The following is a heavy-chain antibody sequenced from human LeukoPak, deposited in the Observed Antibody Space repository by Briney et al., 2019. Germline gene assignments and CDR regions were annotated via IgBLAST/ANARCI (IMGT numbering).Heavy chain of an antibody. CDR2: INPNSGGT. D-gene: IGHD3-22*01. J-gene: IGHJ3*02. CDR1: GYTFTGYY. Sequence: ASVKVSCKASGYTFTGYYMHWVRQAPGQGLEWMGWINPNSGGTNYAQKFQGRVTMTTDTSTSTAYMELRSLRSDDTAVYYCARDSTYYYDSSGYYFPAAGAFDIWGQGTMVTVSS. V-gene: IGHV1-2*02. CDR3: ARDSTYYYDSSGYYFPAAGAFDI.